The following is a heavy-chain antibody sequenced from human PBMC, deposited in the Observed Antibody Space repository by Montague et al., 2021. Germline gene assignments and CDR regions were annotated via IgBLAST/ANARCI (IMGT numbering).Heavy chain of an antibody. D-gene: IGHD1-14*01. CDR3: ARARAEWAAFVI. CDR2: LNLSGSP. V-gene: IGHV4-34*01. CDR1: GGSFSGYY. J-gene: IGHJ3*02. Sequence: SETLSLTCAVYGGSFSGYYWTWIRQPQGRGRKWMGELNLSGSPTTTRSSKSRLTVSVDTSKNQFSLNLSSVTAADTAVYYCARARAEWAAFVIWGQGTMVTVSS.